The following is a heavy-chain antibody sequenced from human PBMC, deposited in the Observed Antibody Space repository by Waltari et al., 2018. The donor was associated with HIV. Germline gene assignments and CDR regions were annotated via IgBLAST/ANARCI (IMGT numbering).Heavy chain of an antibody. CDR3: ARHGSEWLSQYPFDH. D-gene: IGHD5-12*01. Sequence: QLHLQESGPGLVKPSGTLSLICTVSDDSISGSTYYWGWVRQPPGKGLEWIASFYYGGTTYYNPSLKSRVAISADTSKSQFSLNLTSVTAADTAVYYCARHGSEWLSQYPFDHWGQGALVTVSS. V-gene: IGHV4-39*01. CDR1: DDSISGSTYY. J-gene: IGHJ5*02. CDR2: FYYGGTT.